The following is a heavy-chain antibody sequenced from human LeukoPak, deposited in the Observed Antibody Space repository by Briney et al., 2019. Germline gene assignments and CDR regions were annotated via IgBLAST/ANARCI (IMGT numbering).Heavy chain of an antibody. J-gene: IGHJ4*02. Sequence: SETLSLTCTVSGVSISDYYWSWIRQPPGKGLEWIGYIYYSGSTYYNYTPSLKSRVTISVDTSKNQFSLRLTSVTAADTAVYYCARRGYSYGPSGSFDFWGQGTLVTVSS. CDR2: IYYSGSTYY. V-gene: IGHV4-59*01. D-gene: IGHD5-18*01. CDR3: ARRGYSYGPSGSFDF. CDR1: GVSISDYY.